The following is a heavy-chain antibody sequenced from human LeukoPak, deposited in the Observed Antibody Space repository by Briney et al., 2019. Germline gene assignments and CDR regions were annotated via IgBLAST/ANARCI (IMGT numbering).Heavy chain of an antibody. J-gene: IGHJ4*02. CDR1: GGSISSGGYY. D-gene: IGHD5-18*01. Sequence: PSQTLSLTCTVSGGSISSGGYYWSWIRQHPGKGLEWIGYIYYSGSTYYNPSLKSRVTIPVDTSKNQFSLKLSSVTAADTAVYYCARERSTQLWFFDYWGQGTLVTVSS. V-gene: IGHV4-31*03. CDR2: IYYSGST. CDR3: ARERSTQLWFFDY.